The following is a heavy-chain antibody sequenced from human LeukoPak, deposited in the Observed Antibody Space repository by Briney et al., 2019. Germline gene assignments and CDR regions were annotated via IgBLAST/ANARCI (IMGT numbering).Heavy chain of an antibody. CDR3: ASLAGIVVIYY. V-gene: IGHV3-23*01. CDR1: GFTFSNYA. CDR2: ISDSGATI. J-gene: IGHJ4*02. D-gene: IGHD3-22*01. Sequence: GGSLRLSCAASGFTFSNYAMSWVRQAPGKGLQWVSTISDSGATIYYADSVKGRFTISRDNSKNTLYLQMNSLRAEDTAVYYCASLAGIVVIYYWGQGTLVTVSS.